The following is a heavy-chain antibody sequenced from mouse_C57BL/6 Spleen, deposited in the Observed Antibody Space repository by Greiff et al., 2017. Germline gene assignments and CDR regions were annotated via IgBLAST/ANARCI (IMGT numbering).Heavy chain of an antibody. J-gene: IGHJ3*01. D-gene: IGHD2-1*01. Sequence: VQLQQPGAELVRPGSSVKLSCKASGYTFTSYWMHWVKQRPIQGLEWIGNIDPSDSETHYNQKFKDKATLTVDKSSSTADMQLSSLTAEDSAVYYCAREGEIYDGPRAWFAYWGQGTLVTVSA. CDR1: GYTFTSYW. CDR2: IDPSDSET. V-gene: IGHV1-52*01. CDR3: AREGEIYDGPRAWFAY.